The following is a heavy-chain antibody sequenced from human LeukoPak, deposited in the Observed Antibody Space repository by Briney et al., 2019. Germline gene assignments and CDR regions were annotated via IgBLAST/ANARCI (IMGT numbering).Heavy chain of an antibody. J-gene: IGHJ2*01. CDR2: IYYSGST. CDR3: ARDGGIYCSGGSCYYGWYFDL. Sequence: PSETLSLTCTVSGGSISSYYWSWIRQPPGKGLEWNGYIYYSGSTNYNPSLKSRVTISVDTSKNQFSLKLSSVTAADTAVYYCARDGGIYCSGGSCYYGWYFDLWGRGTLVTVSS. D-gene: IGHD2-15*01. V-gene: IGHV4-59*01. CDR1: GGSISSYY.